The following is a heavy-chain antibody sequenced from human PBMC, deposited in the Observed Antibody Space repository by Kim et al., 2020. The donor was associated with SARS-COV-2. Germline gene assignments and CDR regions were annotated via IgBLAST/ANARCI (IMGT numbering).Heavy chain of an antibody. CDR1: GFTFSSYG. J-gene: IGHJ6*02. CDR3: ARDRDYDFWSGYSPAFYGMDV. V-gene: IGHV3-33*01. CDR2: IWYDGSNK. Sequence: GGSLRLSCAASGFTFSSYGMHWVRQAPGKGLEWVAVIWYDGSNKYYADSVKGRFTISRDNSKNTLYLQMNSLRAEDTAVYYCARDRDYDFWSGYSPAFYGMDVWGQGTTVTVSS. D-gene: IGHD3-3*01.